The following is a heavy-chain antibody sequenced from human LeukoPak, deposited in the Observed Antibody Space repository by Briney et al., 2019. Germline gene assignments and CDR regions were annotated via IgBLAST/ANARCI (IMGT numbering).Heavy chain of an antibody. CDR2: ISSSSSYI. Sequence: GGSLRLSCEASGFTLSSYRMNWVRQAPGKGLEWVSSISSSSSYIYYADSVRGRFTISRDNAKNSLYLQMNSLRAEDTAVYYCARDLSGATTLAWFDPWGQGTQVIVSS. V-gene: IGHV3-21*01. D-gene: IGHD1-26*01. CDR1: GFTLSSYR. CDR3: ARDLSGATTLAWFDP. J-gene: IGHJ5*02.